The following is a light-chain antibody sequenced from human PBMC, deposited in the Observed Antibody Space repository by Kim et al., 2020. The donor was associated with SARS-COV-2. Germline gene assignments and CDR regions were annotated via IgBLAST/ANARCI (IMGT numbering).Light chain of an antibody. CDR2: AAS. Sequence: DIQMTQSPSAMSASVGDRVTITCRASQVIYNDLAWFQQRPGQVPKRLIYAASTLHSGVPSRFSGSGSGTEFTLTISSLQPEDFATYYCLQHNTYPFTFGPGTKVDI. V-gene: IGKV1-17*03. J-gene: IGKJ3*01. CDR1: QVIYND. CDR3: LQHNTYPFT.